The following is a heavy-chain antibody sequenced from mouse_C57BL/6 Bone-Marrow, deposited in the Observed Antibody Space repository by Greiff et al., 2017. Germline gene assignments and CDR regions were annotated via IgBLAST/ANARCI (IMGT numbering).Heavy chain of an antibody. J-gene: IGHJ4*01. CDR1: EYEFPSHD. Sequence: EVQLVESGGGLVQPGESLKLSCESNEYEFPSHDMSWGRKPPEKRLELVAAINSDGGSTYYPDTMERRFIISRDNTKKTLYLHMSSLRSEDTALYDWARGGVKDAMDDWGQGTSVTVSS. D-gene: IGHD1-3*01. CDR2: INSDGGST. V-gene: IGHV5-2*01. CDR3: ARGGVKDAMDD.